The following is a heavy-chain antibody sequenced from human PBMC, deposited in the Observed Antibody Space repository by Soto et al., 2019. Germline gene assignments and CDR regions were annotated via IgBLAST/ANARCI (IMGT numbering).Heavy chain of an antibody. CDR2: IYQSGTT. CDR1: GASISSYY. CDR3: ARADAFDV. Sequence: QVHLQESDPGLVKPAETLSLTCTVSGASISSYYWSWIRQSPGGGLEWIGYIYQSGTTLYNPSLKRRVTISGDTSKNQFSLRLNSVTAADTAVYFCARADAFDVWGQGTVVTVSS. J-gene: IGHJ3*01. V-gene: IGHV4-59*01.